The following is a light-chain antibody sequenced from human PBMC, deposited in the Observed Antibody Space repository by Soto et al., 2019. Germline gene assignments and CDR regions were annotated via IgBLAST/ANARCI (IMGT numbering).Light chain of an antibody. J-gene: IGKJ3*01. Sequence: EIVLTQSPATLSLSPGERATLSCRASQSVSSYLAWYQQKPGQAPRLLIYDASNRATGIPARFSGSGSGPDFTHTISSLEPEDFAVYYCQQRSNWITFGHGTNVYI. CDR2: DAS. V-gene: IGKV3-11*01. CDR3: QQRSNWIT. CDR1: QSVSSY.